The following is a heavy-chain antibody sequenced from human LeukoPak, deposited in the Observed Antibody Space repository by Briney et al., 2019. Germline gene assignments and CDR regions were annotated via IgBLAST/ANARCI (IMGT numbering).Heavy chain of an antibody. D-gene: IGHD6-19*01. Sequence: NASETLSLTCTVSGGSISSSSYYWGWIRQPPGKGLEWIGSIYYSGSTYYNPSLKSRVTISVDTSKNQFSLKLSSVTAADTAVYYCAGSSGWSVPFDYWGQGTLVTVSS. J-gene: IGHJ4*02. CDR3: AGSSGWSVPFDY. CDR2: IYYSGST. V-gene: IGHV4-39*01. CDR1: GGSISSSSYY.